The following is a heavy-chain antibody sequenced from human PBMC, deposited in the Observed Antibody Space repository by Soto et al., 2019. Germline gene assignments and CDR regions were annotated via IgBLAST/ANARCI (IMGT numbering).Heavy chain of an antibody. CDR1: GYTFTDYY. CDR3: ASDNSPSSASPGLDV. V-gene: IGHV1-2*02. D-gene: IGHD4-4*01. J-gene: IGHJ6*02. Sequence: GASVKVSCKASGYTFTDYYMHWVRQAPGQGLEWMGWINPNSGGTNYAQKFQGRVTMTRDTSISTAYMELNRLRSDDTAVYYCASDNSPSSASPGLDVWGQGTTVTVSS. CDR2: INPNSGGT.